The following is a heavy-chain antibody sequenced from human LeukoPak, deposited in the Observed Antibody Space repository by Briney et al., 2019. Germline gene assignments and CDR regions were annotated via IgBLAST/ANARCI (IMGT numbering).Heavy chain of an antibody. Sequence: PGGSLRLSCAASGFTFSSSWMYWVRQRPGKGLVWVSRINPDGSTTNYADSMKGRFTISRDNAKNTLYLQMNSLGAEDTAVYYCARGNWNDDGAVDYWGQGTLVTVSS. J-gene: IGHJ4*02. CDR2: INPDGSTT. CDR3: ARGNWNDDGAVDY. V-gene: IGHV3-74*01. D-gene: IGHD1-1*01. CDR1: GFTFSSSW.